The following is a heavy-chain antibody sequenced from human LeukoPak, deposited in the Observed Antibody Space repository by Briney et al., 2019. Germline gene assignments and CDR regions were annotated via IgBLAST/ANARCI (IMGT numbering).Heavy chain of an antibody. Sequence: ASGTLSLTCAVSGGSISSSNWWSWVRQPPGKGLEWIGEIYHSGSTNYNPSLKSRVTILEDKSKNQFSLKMSSVTAADTAVYYCARLSLKVLEWSPTKGKETHYFDYWGQGTLVTVSS. V-gene: IGHV4-4*02. CDR3: ARLSLKVLEWSPTKGKETHYFDY. CDR2: IYHSGST. D-gene: IGHD3-3*01. CDR1: GGSISSSNW. J-gene: IGHJ4*02.